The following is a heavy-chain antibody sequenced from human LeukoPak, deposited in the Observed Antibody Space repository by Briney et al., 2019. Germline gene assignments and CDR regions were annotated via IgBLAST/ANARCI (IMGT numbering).Heavy chain of an antibody. CDR2: IIPILGIA. J-gene: IGHJ6*02. CDR1: GGTFSSYA. V-gene: IGHV1-69*04. D-gene: IGHD3-3*01. CDR3: ARGDFWSGSYGMDV. Sequence: SVKVSCKASGGTFSSYAISWVRQAPGQGLEWMGRIIPILGIANYAQKFQGRVTITADKSTSTAYMELSSLRSEDTAVYYCARGDFWSGSYGMDVWGQGATVTVSS.